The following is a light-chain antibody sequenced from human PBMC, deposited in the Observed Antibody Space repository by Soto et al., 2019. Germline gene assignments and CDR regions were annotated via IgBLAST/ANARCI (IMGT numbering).Light chain of an antibody. J-gene: IGKJ2*01. Sequence: EVVLTQSPGTLSLSPGDRATVSCRASQTVHSSFFAWYQQKGGQAPRLLIYGTSNRAAGIPDRFSGHGSGTDFTLTIDGLEPEDFAMYFCQQHGGSHPYTFGRG. CDR3: QQHGGSHPYT. CDR2: GTS. V-gene: IGKV3-20*01. CDR1: QTVHSSF.